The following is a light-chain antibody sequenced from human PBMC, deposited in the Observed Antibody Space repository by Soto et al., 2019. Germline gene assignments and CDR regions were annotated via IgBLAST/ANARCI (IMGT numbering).Light chain of an antibody. CDR2: GAS. CDR1: QSVSSSY. V-gene: IGKV3-20*01. CDR3: QQYGSSPLT. Sequence: EIVLTQSPGTLSLSPGERATLSCRASQSVSSSYLAWYQQKPGQAPRLLIYGASSRATGIPDRFSGSGSGTDFTLTISRLEPEDFAVYSWQQYGSSPLTFGGGTKVEIK. J-gene: IGKJ4*01.